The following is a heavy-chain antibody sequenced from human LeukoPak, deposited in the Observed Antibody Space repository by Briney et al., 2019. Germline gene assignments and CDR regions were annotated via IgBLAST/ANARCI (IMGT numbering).Heavy chain of an antibody. CDR3: ARDYRYCSSTSCYAFDY. CDR2: MYHSGST. CDR1: GYSISSGYY. J-gene: IGHJ4*02. V-gene: IGHV4-38-2*02. Sequence: SETLSLTCAVSGYSISSGYYWGWIRQPPGKGLEWIGNMYHSGSTYYNPSLKSRATISVDTSKNQFSLKLSSVTAADTAVYYCARDYRYCSSTSCYAFDYWDQGTLVTVSS. D-gene: IGHD2-2*01.